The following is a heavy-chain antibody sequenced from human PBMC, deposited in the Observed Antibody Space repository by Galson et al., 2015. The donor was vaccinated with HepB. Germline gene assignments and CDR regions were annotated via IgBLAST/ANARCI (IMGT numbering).Heavy chain of an antibody. CDR1: GFTFSSYG. V-gene: IGHV3-30*18. CDR3: AKDRYQLLYGAFDI. CDR2: ISYDGSNK. J-gene: IGHJ3*02. Sequence: SLRLSCAASGFTFSSYGMHWVRQAPGKGLEWVAVISYDGSNKYYADSVKGRFTISRDNSKNTLYLQMNSLRAEDTAVCYCAKDRYQLLYGAFDIWGQGTMVTVPS. D-gene: IGHD2-2*02.